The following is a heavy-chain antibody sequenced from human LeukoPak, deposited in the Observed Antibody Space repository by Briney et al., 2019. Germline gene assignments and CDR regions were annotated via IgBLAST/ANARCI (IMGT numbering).Heavy chain of an antibody. J-gene: IGHJ4*02. D-gene: IGHD3-10*01. CDR3: ARGESQLDY. CDR1: GYTFLSNA. Sequence: ASVKVSCKASGYTFLSNAITWVRQAPGRGLEWMGRISAYNGNADYARRFQDRVTMTIDTSTSTAYMELRSLRSDDTAVYYCARGESQLDYWGQGTLVTVSS. CDR2: ISAYNGNA. V-gene: IGHV1-18*01.